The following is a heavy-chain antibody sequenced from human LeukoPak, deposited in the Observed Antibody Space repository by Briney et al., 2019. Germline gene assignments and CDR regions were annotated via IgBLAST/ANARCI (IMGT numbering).Heavy chain of an antibody. V-gene: IGHV3-48*04. CDR1: GFSRFTFNYYA. Sequence: GGSLRLSCAASGFSRFTFNYYAMTWVRQAPGKGLEWVSYISSSSSTIYYADSVRGRFTISRDNAKNSLYLQMNSLRAEDTAVYYCARDNWGPDYWSQGILVTVSS. CDR2: ISSSSSTI. D-gene: IGHD7-27*01. CDR3: ARDNWGPDY. J-gene: IGHJ4*02.